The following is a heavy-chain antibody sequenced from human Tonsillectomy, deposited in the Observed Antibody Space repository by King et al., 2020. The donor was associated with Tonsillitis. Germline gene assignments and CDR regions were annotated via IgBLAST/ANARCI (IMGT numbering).Heavy chain of an antibody. CDR3: AKCPGDSDYYYYYGMDV. CDR2: INSDGSSR. CDR1: GFTFSSYW. J-gene: IGHJ6*02. D-gene: IGHD7-27*01. Sequence: VQLVESGGGLVQPGGSLRLSCAASGFTFSSYWMHWVRQAPGKGLVWVSRINSDGSSRSYAESVKGRFTISRDNAKNTLYLQMNSLRAEDTAVYYCAKCPGDSDYYYYYGMDVWGQGTTVTVSS. V-gene: IGHV3-74*01.